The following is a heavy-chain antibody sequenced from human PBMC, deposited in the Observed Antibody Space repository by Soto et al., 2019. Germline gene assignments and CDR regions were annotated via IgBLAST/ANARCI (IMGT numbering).Heavy chain of an antibody. D-gene: IGHD1-1*01. CDR2: IYPSVSS. Sequence: PXETLCLTSSVSGFAISRDHYWSWVRQPPGKGLEWIGSIYPSVSSYHNPSLATRLRLSIDTSKNQFTLNLTSVTAADTALYFCAREKVGTTFFDNWGQGIQVTVSS. CDR1: GFAISRDHY. V-gene: IGHV4-38-2*02. CDR3: AREKVGTTFFDN. J-gene: IGHJ4*02.